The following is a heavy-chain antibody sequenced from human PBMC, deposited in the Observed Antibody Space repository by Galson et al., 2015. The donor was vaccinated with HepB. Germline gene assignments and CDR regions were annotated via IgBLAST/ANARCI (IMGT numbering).Heavy chain of an antibody. D-gene: IGHD6-19*01. CDR2: IYSGGST. Sequence: SLRLSCAASGFTVSSNYMSWVRQAPGKGLEWVSVIYSGGSTYYADSVKGRFTTSRDNSKNTLYLQMNSLRAEDTAVYYCARDIAVAGGGDYWGQGTLVTVSS. CDR1: GFTVSSNY. J-gene: IGHJ4*02. V-gene: IGHV3-66*01. CDR3: ARDIAVAGGGDY.